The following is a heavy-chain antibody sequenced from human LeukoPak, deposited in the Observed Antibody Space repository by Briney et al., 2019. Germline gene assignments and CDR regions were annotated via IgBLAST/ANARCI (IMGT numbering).Heavy chain of an antibody. Sequence: ASVKVSCKASGYTFTSYDINWVRQATGQGLEWMGWVNPNSGNTGYAQKFQGRVTMTRNTSISTAYMELSSLRSEDTAVYYCARGVYDFWSGYYFAVDYWGQGTLVTVSS. CDR2: VNPNSGNT. CDR1: GYTFTSYD. V-gene: IGHV1-8*01. CDR3: ARGVYDFWSGYYFAVDY. J-gene: IGHJ4*02. D-gene: IGHD3-3*01.